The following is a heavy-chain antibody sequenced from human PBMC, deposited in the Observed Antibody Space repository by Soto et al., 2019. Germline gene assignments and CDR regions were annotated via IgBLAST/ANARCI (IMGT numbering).Heavy chain of an antibody. CDR1: GYTFTSYG. Sequence: WASVKVSCKASGYTFTSYGISWVRQAPGQGLEWMGWISAYNGNTNYAQKLQGRVTMTTDTSTSTAYMELRSLRSDDTAVYYCARDRYDFWSGYYNTLLLPRNAFDIWGQGTMVTVS. D-gene: IGHD3-3*01. CDR3: ARDRYDFWSGYYNTLLLPRNAFDI. CDR2: ISAYNGNT. V-gene: IGHV1-18*01. J-gene: IGHJ3*02.